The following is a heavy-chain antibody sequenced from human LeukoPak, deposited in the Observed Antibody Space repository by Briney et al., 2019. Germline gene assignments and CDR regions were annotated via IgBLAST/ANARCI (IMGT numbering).Heavy chain of an antibody. CDR2: ISGSGGST. Sequence: PGGSLRLSCAASGFTFSSYAMSWVRQAPGKGLEWVSAISGSGGSTYYADSVKGRFTISRDNSKNTLYLQMNSLRAEDTAVYYCAKDRGQFYGSGSSLDYWGQGTLVTVSS. CDR1: GFTFSSYA. J-gene: IGHJ4*02. V-gene: IGHV3-23*01. D-gene: IGHD3-10*01. CDR3: AKDRGQFYGSGSSLDY.